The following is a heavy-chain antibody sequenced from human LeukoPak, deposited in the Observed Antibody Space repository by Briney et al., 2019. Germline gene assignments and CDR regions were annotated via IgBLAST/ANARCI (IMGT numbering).Heavy chain of an antibody. CDR2: IYFSGGT. J-gene: IGHJ6*03. V-gene: IGHV4-39*07. CDR1: GDSISSSNCY. D-gene: IGHD6-13*01. CDR3: ARTTEAHSWRTRYYDYYMDV. Sequence: SETLSLTCTVSGDSISSSNCYWGWIRQPPGKGLEWIGSIYFSGGTYYNASLKSRVTISVDTSKNQFSLKLSSVTAADTAVYYCARTTEAHSWRTRYYDYYMDVWGKGTTVTVSS.